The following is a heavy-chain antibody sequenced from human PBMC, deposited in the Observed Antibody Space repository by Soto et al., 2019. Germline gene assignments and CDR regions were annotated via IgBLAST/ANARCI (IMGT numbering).Heavy chain of an antibody. CDR3: ARAGEMATAGSTTSPYRFDY. J-gene: IGHJ4*02. V-gene: IGHV1-69*13. Sequence: SVKVSCKSSGGTFSSYSISWVRQAPGQGLECMGGIIPIFGTANYAQKFQGRVTITADESTSTAYMELSSLRSEDTAVYYCARAGEMATAGSTTSPYRFDYWGQGTLVTVSS. D-gene: IGHD5-12*01. CDR1: GGTFSSYS. CDR2: IIPIFGTA.